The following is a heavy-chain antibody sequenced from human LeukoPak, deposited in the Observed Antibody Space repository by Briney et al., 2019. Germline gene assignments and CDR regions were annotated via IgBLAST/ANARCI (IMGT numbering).Heavy chain of an antibody. CDR2: INPSGGST. D-gene: IGHD6-25*01. Sequence: GASVTVSCEASGYTFTTYYMHWVRQAPGQGLEWMGVINPSGGSTTYAQRFQGRVTMTRDTSTSTVYMELSSLRFEDTAVYYCARDPSGAWQRFDYWGQGTLVTVSS. V-gene: IGHV1-46*01. CDR3: ARDPSGAWQRFDY. J-gene: IGHJ4*02. CDR1: GYTFTTYY.